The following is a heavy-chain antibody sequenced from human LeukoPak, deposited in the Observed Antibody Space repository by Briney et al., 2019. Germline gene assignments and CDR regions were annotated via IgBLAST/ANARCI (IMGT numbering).Heavy chain of an antibody. V-gene: IGHV3-23*01. CDR1: GFAFNLYG. CDR3: AKLGTYWYFDV. Sequence: GGSLRLSCAASGFAFNLYGMAWVRQAPGKGLEWVSGISGSAVGTYYADSVKGRFTISRDNPKNVLFPQMNNLRVEDTAVYFCAKLGTYWYFDVWGRGTLVTVSS. D-gene: IGHD3-16*01. CDR2: ISGSAVGT. J-gene: IGHJ2*01.